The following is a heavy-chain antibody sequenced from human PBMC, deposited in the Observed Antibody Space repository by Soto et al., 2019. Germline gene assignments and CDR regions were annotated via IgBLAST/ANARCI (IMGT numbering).Heavy chain of an antibody. CDR2: IYYSGST. D-gene: IGHD3-16*01. CDR1: GGSISSYY. CDR3: ARDGGVALFDY. Sequence: SETLSLTCTVSGGSISSYYWSWIRQPPGEGLEWIGYIYYSGSTKYNPSLKSRVTISVDTSKKQFSLKLSSVTAADTAVYYCARDGGVALFDYWGQGTLVTVSS. J-gene: IGHJ4*02. V-gene: IGHV4-59*01.